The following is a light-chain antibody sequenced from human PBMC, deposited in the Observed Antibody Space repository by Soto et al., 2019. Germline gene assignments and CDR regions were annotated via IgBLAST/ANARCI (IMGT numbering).Light chain of an antibody. CDR1: HAISSY. J-gene: IGKJ4*01. V-gene: IGKV1-27*01. CDR3: HKYNHAPT. Sequence: DIQLAQSPSSLSASVGDRVTIACRASHAISSYLAWYQQKPGTVPELLIYATSTLQSGGPSRFSGSGSGTDFTLTISSLQPEDVATYYCHKYNHAPTFGGGTKVEIK. CDR2: ATS.